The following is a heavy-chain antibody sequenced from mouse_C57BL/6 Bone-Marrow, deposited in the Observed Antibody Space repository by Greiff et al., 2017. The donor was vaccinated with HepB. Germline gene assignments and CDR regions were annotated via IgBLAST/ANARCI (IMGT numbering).Heavy chain of an antibody. V-gene: IGHV3-6*01. CDR3: ARDYYGSRGCYFDY. Sequence: EVQVVESGPGLVKPSQSLSLTCSVTGYSITSGYYWNWIRQFPGNKLEWMGYISYDGSNNYNPSLKNRISITRDTSKNQFFLKLNSVTTEDTATYYCARDYYGSRGCYFDYWGQGTTLTVSS. J-gene: IGHJ2*01. CDR1: GYSITSGYY. CDR2: ISYDGSN. D-gene: IGHD1-1*01.